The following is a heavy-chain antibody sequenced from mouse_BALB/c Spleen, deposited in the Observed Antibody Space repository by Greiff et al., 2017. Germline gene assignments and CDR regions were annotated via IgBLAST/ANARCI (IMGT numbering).Heavy chain of an antibody. CDR3: ARGIYYYGSSYAMDY. CDR1: GYTFTDYA. Sequence: VQLQQSGAELVRPGVSVKISCKGSGYTFTDYAMHWVKQSHAKSLEWIGVISTYYGDASYNQKFKGKATMTVDKSSSTAYMELARLTSEDSAIYYCARGIYYYGSSYAMDYWGQGTSVTVSS. CDR2: ISTYYGDA. V-gene: IGHV1S137*01. D-gene: IGHD1-1*01. J-gene: IGHJ4*01.